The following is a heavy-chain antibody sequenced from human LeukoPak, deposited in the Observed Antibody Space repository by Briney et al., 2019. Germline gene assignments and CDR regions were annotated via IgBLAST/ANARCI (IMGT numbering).Heavy chain of an antibody. CDR3: ARAYDEYFDWLRY. Sequence: GGSLRLSCAASGFTFSSYWMGWVRQAPGKGLEWVAHIKQDGSEKYYVDSVKGRFTISRDNAKNSLYLQMNSLRAEDTAVYYCARAYDEYFDWLRYWGQGTLVTVSS. D-gene: IGHD3-9*01. CDR1: GFTFSSYW. V-gene: IGHV3-7*01. CDR2: IKQDGSEK. J-gene: IGHJ4*02.